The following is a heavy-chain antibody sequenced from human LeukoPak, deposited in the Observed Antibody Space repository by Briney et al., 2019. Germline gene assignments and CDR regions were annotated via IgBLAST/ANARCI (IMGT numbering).Heavy chain of an antibody. V-gene: IGHV1-69*04. CDR2: IIPILGIA. CDR3: ARGGYSYGYGPLDY. D-gene: IGHD5-18*01. J-gene: IGHJ4*02. Sequence: SVKVSCKASGGTFSSYAISWVRQAPGQGLEWMGRIIPILGIANYAQKFQGRVTITADKSTSTAYMELSSLRSEDTAVYYCARGGYSYGYGPLDYWGQGTLVTVSS. CDR1: GGTFSSYA.